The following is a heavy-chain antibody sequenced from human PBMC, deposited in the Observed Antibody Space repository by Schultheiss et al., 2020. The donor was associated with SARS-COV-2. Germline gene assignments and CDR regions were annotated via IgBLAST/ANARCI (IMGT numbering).Heavy chain of an antibody. CDR2: IIPIFGTA. Sequence: SVKVSCKASGGTFSSYAISWVRQAPGQGLEWMGGIIPIFGTANYAQKFQGRVTITADESTSTAYMELSSLRAEDTAVYYCARDRGEGYCTNGVCYTGVGLDYWGQGTLVTVSS. V-gene: IGHV1-69*13. D-gene: IGHD2-8*01. CDR1: GGTFSSYA. CDR3: ARDRGEGYCTNGVCYTGVGLDY. J-gene: IGHJ4*02.